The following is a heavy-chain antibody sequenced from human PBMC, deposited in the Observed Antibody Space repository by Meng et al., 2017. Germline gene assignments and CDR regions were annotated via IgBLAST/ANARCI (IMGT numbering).Heavy chain of an antibody. J-gene: IGHJ4*02. CDR1: GFTFSSYA. V-gene: IGHV3-23*01. Sequence: GGSLRLSFAAFGFTFSSYAMSWVRQAPGKGMEWVSAISGIGGSTYYVDSVKGRFTISRDNSKNTLYLQMNSLRAEDTAVYYCAKDLTAMDLVFDYWGQGTMVTVSS. D-gene: IGHD5-18*01. CDR3: AKDLTAMDLVFDY. CDR2: ISGIGGST.